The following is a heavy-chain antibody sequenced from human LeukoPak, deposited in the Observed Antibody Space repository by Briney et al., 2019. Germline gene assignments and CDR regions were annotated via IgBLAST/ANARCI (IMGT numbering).Heavy chain of an antibody. Sequence: ASVKVSCKASGYTFINYAISWVRQAPGQGLEWMGWISAYNGNTNYAQKLQGRVTMTTDTSTSTAYMELRSLRSDDTAVYYCARSDQWELQDDAFDIWGQGTMVTVSS. CDR3: ARSDQWELQDDAFDI. V-gene: IGHV1-18*01. CDR1: GYTFINYA. J-gene: IGHJ3*02. CDR2: ISAYNGNT. D-gene: IGHD1-26*01.